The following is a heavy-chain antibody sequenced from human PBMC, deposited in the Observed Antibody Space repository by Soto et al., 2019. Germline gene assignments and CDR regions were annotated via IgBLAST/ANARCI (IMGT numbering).Heavy chain of an antibody. Sequence: PSETLSLTCTVSGGSISRYYWSWIRQPPGKGLEWIGYIYYSGSTNYNPSLKSRVTISVDTSKNQFSLKLSSVTAADTAVYYCARRSGGNLDYWGQGTLVTVSS. CDR3: ARRSGGNLDY. CDR1: GGSISRYY. CDR2: IYYSGST. D-gene: IGHD2-8*02. J-gene: IGHJ4*02. V-gene: IGHV4-59*08.